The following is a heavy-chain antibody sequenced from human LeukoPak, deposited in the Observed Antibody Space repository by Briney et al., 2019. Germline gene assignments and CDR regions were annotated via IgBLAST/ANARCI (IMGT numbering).Heavy chain of an antibody. V-gene: IGHV1-2*02. Sequence: GASVKVSCKASGYTFTGYYMHWVRQAPGQGLEWMGWINPNSGGTNYAQKFQGRVTMTRDTSISTAYMELSRLRSDDTAVYYCARDSGMATILFDYWGQGTLVTVSS. CDR1: GYTFTGYY. J-gene: IGHJ4*02. D-gene: IGHD5-24*01. CDR3: ARDSGMATILFDY. CDR2: INPNSGGT.